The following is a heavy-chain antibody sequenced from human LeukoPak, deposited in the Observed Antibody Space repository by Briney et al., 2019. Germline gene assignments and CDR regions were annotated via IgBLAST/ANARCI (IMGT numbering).Heavy chain of an antibody. CDR3: ARHNSSAQIDY. Sequence: ASVTVSCTASGYTFTSYHMHWVRQAPGQGLEWMGIINPSGGSTSYAPKFLGRVSMNRDMSTSTVYMELSSLRSEDTAVYYCARHNSSAQIDYWGQGTLVTVSS. J-gene: IGHJ4*02. D-gene: IGHD6-13*01. V-gene: IGHV1-46*01. CDR1: GYTFTSYH. CDR2: INPSGGST.